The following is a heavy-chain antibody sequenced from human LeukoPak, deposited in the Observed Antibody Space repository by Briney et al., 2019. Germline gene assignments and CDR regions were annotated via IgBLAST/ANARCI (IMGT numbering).Heavy chain of an antibody. D-gene: IGHD3-22*01. CDR2: INPNSGGT. V-gene: IGHV1-2*02. J-gene: IGHJ6*03. Sequence: ASVKVSCKASGYTFTGYYMHWVRQAPGQGLEWMGWINPNSGGTNYAQKFQGRVTMTRDTSISTAYMELSRLRSDDTAAYYCARSSSGWGIFCYMDVWGKGTTVTVSS. CDR3: ARSSSGWGIFCYMDV. CDR1: GYTFTGYY.